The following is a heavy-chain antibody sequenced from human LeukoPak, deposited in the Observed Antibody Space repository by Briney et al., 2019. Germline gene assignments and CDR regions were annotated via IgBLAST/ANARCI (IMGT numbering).Heavy chain of an antibody. Sequence: PGGSLRLSCAASGFTFSDYYMSWIRQAPGKGLEWVSAISGSGGSTYYADSVKGRFTISRDNSKNTLYLQMNSLRAEDTAVYYCAKVAAAGTIMVYFDYWGQGTLVTVSS. CDR1: GFTFSDYY. CDR3: AKVAAAGTIMVYFDY. J-gene: IGHJ4*02. V-gene: IGHV3-23*01. D-gene: IGHD6-13*01. CDR2: ISGSGGST.